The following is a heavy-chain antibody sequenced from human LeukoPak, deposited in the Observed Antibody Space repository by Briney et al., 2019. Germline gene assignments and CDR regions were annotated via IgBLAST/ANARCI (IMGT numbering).Heavy chain of an antibody. V-gene: IGHV3-74*01. CDR3: ARANPVLYVDI. Sequence: HTGGSLRLSCAASGFTFSGYWMHWVRQAPGKGLVWVSRINTDGSSTSYADSVKGRFTISRDNAKNTLYLQMNSLRAEDTAVYYCARANPVLYVDIWGQGTMVTVSS. D-gene: IGHD2-2*02. CDR1: GFTFSGYW. J-gene: IGHJ3*02. CDR2: INTDGSST.